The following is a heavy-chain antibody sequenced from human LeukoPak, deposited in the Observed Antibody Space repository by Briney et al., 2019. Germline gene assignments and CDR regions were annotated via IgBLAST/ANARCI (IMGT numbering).Heavy chain of an antibody. Sequence: GGSLRLSCAASGFTFNSYTMNWVRQAPGKGLEWVSSICSSSTYIYYADSVKGRFTISRDNAKNSLYLQMNSLRAEDTAVYYCARGYYDFWSGYYDGAGYMDVWGKGTTVIVSS. CDR1: GFTFNSYT. D-gene: IGHD3-3*01. J-gene: IGHJ6*03. CDR3: ARGYYDFWSGYYDGAGYMDV. V-gene: IGHV3-21*01. CDR2: ICSSSTYI.